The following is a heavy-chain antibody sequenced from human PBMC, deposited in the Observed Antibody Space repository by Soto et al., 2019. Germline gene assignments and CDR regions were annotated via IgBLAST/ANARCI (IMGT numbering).Heavy chain of an antibody. CDR2: IDPSDSYT. Sequence: GESLKISCKGSGYSFTSYWISWVRQMPGKGLEWMGRIDPSDSYTNYSPSFQGHVTISADKSISTAYLQWSSLKASDTAMYYCATYCSSTSCYRGFYYYYGMDVWGQGTTVTVSS. J-gene: IGHJ6*02. CDR3: ATYCSSTSCYRGFYYYYGMDV. V-gene: IGHV5-10-1*01. D-gene: IGHD2-2*02. CDR1: GYSFTSYW.